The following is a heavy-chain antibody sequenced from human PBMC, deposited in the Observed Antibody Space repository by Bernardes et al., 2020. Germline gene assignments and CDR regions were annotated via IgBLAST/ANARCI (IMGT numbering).Heavy chain of an antibody. CDR1: GFTFSDYY. V-gene: IGHV3-11*01. CDR3: GRVPYSSSSGVDY. J-gene: IGHJ4*02. D-gene: IGHD6-6*01. CDR2: ISSSGSSI. Sequence: GGSLRLSCAASGFTFSDYYMSWIRQAPGKGLEWLSYISSSGSSIYYAASVKGRFTISRDNAKNSLYLRMSSLRAEDRAVYYCGRVPYSSSSGVDYWGQGTLVTVSA.